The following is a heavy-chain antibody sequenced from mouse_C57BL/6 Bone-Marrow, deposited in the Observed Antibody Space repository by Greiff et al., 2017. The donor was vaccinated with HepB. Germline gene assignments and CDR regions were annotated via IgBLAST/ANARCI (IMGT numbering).Heavy chain of an antibody. CDR1: GYTFTSYG. CDR3: ARLGRRFAY. J-gene: IGHJ3*01. Sequence: VKLVESGAELARPGASVKLSCKASGYTFTSYGISWVKQRTGQGLEWIGEIYPRSGNTYYNEKFKGKATLTADKSSSTAYMELRSLTSEDSAVYFCARLGRRFAYWGQGTLVTVSA. CDR2: IYPRSGNT. V-gene: IGHV1-81*01. D-gene: IGHD4-1*01.